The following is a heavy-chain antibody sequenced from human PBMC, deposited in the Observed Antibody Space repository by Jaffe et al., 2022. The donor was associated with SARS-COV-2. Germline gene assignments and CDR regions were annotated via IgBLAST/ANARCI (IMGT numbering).Heavy chain of an antibody. CDR1: GFTFSSYW. V-gene: IGHV3-7*01. J-gene: IGHJ4*02. D-gene: IGHD6-13*01. CDR2: IDQDGSEK. CDR3: ARPAAAGTVDY. Sequence: EVQLVESGGGLVQPGGSLRLSCAASGFTFSSYWMSWVRQAPGKGLEWVANIDQDGSEKYYVDSVKGRFTISRDNAKNSLYLQMNSLRAEDTAVYYCARPAAAGTVDYWGQGTLVTVSS.